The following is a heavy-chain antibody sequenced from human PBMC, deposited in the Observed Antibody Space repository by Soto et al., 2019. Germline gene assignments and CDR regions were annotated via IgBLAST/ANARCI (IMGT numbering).Heavy chain of an antibody. V-gene: IGHV4-34*01. CDR1: GGSFSGYY. CDR3: ARVFGDIVATGTGYYYYYGMDV. Sequence: QVQLQQWGAGLLKPSETLSLTCAVYGGSFSGYYWSWIRQPPGKGLEWIGEINHSGSTNYNPSLKSRVTISVDTSKNQFSLKLSSVTAADTAVYYCARVFGDIVATGTGYYYYYGMDVWGQGTTVTVSS. D-gene: IGHD5-12*01. J-gene: IGHJ6*02. CDR2: INHSGST.